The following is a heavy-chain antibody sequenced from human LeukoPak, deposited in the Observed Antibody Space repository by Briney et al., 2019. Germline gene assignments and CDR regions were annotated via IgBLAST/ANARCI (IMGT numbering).Heavy chain of an antibody. Sequence: ASVKVSCKASGYTFITYSISWIRQAPGQGLEWMGWIRGNGYINYAQKLQDRVTMTADTSTTTAYMELRSLRSDDTAVYFCARQTLWFGELSAFDYWGQGTLVTVSS. V-gene: IGHV1-18*01. D-gene: IGHD3-10*01. CDR2: IRGNGYI. CDR1: GYTFITYS. CDR3: ARQTLWFGELSAFDY. J-gene: IGHJ4*02.